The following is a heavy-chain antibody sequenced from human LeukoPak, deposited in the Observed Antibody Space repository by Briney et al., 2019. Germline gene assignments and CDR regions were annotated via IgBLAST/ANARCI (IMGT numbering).Heavy chain of an antibody. D-gene: IGHD2-2*01. V-gene: IGHV4-59*01. Sequence: SETLSLTCTVSGGSISSSYWSWIRQPPGKGLEWIGYIYYSGITNYNPSLKSRVTISVDTSKNQFSLKLSSVTAADTAVYYCARITGYCSSTSCDRAWFDPWGQGTLVTVSS. CDR3: ARITGYCSSTSCDRAWFDP. CDR1: GGSISSSY. CDR2: IYYSGIT. J-gene: IGHJ5*02.